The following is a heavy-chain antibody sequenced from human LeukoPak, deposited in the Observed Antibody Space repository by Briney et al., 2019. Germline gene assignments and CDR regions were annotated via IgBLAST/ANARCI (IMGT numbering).Heavy chain of an antibody. V-gene: IGHV4-38-2*02. D-gene: IGHD6-13*01. Sequence: SETLSLTCTVSGYSISSGYYWGWIRQPPGKGLEWIGSIYHSGSTYYNPSLKSRVTISVDTSKNQFSLKLSSVTAADTAVYYCARDHPVAAGLWGQGTLVTVSS. CDR1: GYSISSGYY. J-gene: IGHJ4*02. CDR2: IYHSGST. CDR3: ARDHPVAAGL.